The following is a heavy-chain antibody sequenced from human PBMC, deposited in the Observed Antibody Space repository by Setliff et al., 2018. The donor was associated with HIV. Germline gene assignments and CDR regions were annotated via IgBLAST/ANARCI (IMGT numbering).Heavy chain of an antibody. J-gene: IGHJ4*02. Sequence: SETLSLTCTVSGASISSGSYYWNWIRQPPGKGLEWIGYIYSSGSTNYNPSLKSRVTISVDTSKNQLSLKLSSVTAADTAVYYCARAGRGSGRYVYSFDYWGQGSLVTVSS. D-gene: IGHD1-26*01. CDR1: GASISSGSYY. CDR2: IYSSGST. CDR3: ARAGRGSGRYVYSFDY. V-gene: IGHV4-61*01.